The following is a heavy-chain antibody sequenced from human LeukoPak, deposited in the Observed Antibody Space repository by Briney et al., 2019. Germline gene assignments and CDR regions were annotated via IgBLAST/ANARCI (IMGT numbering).Heavy chain of an antibody. Sequence: GGSLRLSCAASGFTFSDYWMHWVRQAPGKGLVWVSRINPDGSSASYADSVKGRFTISRDNAKNTLYLQMSSLRAEDTAVYYCARFKVTVTSIPWGQGTLVTVSS. CDR3: ARFKVTVTSIP. CDR1: GFTFSDYW. V-gene: IGHV3-74*01. CDR2: INPDGSSA. J-gene: IGHJ5*02. D-gene: IGHD4-11*01.